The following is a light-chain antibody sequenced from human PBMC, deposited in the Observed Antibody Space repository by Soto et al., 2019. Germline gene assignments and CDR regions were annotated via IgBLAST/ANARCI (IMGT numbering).Light chain of an antibody. CDR1: QSVSSY. CDR3: QQRSNWPPIT. CDR2: DAS. J-gene: IGKJ5*01. V-gene: IGKV3-11*01. Sequence: EIVLTXSXXXXSLSPGEXATLSCRASQSVSSYLAWYQQKPGQAPRLLIYDASNRATGIPARFSGSGSGTDFTLTISSLEPEDFAVYDCQQRSNWPPITFGQGTRLEIK.